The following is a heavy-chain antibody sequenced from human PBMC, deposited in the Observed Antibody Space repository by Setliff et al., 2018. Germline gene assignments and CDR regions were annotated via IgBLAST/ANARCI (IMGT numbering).Heavy chain of an antibody. V-gene: IGHV4-59*01. D-gene: IGHD5-18*01. J-gene: IGHJ6*02. Sequence: PSETLSLTCTVSGGSISPYFWSWIRQPPGKGLEWIGYIYHNGNTNFNPSLKTRVTMSVDTSKNQFALNLRSVTAADAVVYYCVRDRTAYSYGLDVWGQGTTVTVSS. CDR2: IYHNGNT. CDR1: GGSISPYF. CDR3: VRDRTAYSYGLDV.